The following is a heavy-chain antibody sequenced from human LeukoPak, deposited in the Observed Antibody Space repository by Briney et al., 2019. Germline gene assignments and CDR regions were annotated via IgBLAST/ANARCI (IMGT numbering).Heavy chain of an antibody. CDR1: GGSISSYY. V-gene: IGHV4-59*01. CDR3: ARELAARNPYFDY. D-gene: IGHD2-15*01. Sequence: SETLSLTCTVSGGSISSYYWSWIRQPPGKGLEWIGYIYYSGSTNYNPSLKSRVTISVDTSKNQFSLKLSSVTAADTAVYYCARELAARNPYFDYWGQGTLVTVSS. CDR2: IYYSGST. J-gene: IGHJ4*02.